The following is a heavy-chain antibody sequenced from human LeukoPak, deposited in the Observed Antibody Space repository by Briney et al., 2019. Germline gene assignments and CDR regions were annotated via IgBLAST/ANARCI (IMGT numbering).Heavy chain of an antibody. V-gene: IGHV3-66*02. D-gene: IGHD2-8*02. CDR3: ARRTVELAYYYYMDV. J-gene: IGHJ6*03. CDR1: GFTVSSNY. Sequence: GGSLRLSCAASGFTVSSNYMRWVRQAPGKGLEWVSVIYSGGSTYYADSVKGRFTISRDNSKNTLYLQMNSLRAEDTAVYYCARRTVELAYYYYMDVWGKGTTVTVSS. CDR2: IYSGGST.